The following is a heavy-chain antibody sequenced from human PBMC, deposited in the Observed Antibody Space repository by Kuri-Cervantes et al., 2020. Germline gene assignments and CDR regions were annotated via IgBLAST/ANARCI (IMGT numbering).Heavy chain of an antibody. V-gene: IGHV3-21*01. J-gene: IGHJ5*02. CDR2: ISSSSSYI. D-gene: IGHD6-13*01. CDR3: ARGGWGSSSWYRGDWFDP. CDR1: GFTFSSYS. Sequence: GGSLRLSCAASGFTFSSYSMNWVRQAPGKGLEWVSSISSSSSYIYYADSVKGRFTISRDNSKNTLYLQMNSLRAEDTAVYYCARGGWGSSSWYRGDWFDPWGQGTLVTVSS.